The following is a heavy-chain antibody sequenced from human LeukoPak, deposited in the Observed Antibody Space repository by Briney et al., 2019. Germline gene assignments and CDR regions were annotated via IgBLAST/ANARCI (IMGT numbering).Heavy chain of an antibody. CDR1: GGSISSGSYY. J-gene: IGHJ4*02. CDR3: ARAGYSYGYWIFDY. V-gene: IGHV4-61*02. D-gene: IGHD5-18*01. CDR2: IYTSGST. Sequence: SETLSLTCTVSGGSISSGSYYWSWIRQPAGKGLEWLGRIYTSGSTNYNPSLKSRVTISVDTSKNQFSMKLSSVTAADTAVYYCARAGYSYGYWIFDYWGQGTLVTVSS.